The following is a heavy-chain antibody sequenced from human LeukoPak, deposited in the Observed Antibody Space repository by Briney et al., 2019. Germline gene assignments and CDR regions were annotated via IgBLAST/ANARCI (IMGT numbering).Heavy chain of an antibody. V-gene: IGHV1-2*02. D-gene: IGHD6-19*01. CDR3: ARDVAAVAGQGYECFDY. CDR1: GCTFTGYY. Sequence: SVKVSCKASGCTFTGYYIHWVRQAPGQGLEWMGWINPNRGGKNYAPKFQGSVTMNRDTSIRTAYMDLSRLRSDDTAVYYCARDVAAVAGQGYECFDYWGQGPLVTVSS. J-gene: IGHJ4*02. CDR2: INPNRGGK.